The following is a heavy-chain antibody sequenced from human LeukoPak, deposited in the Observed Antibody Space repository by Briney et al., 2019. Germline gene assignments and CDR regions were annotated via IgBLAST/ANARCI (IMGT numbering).Heavy chain of an antibody. J-gene: IGHJ4*02. CDR1: GFTFSSYA. CDR3: AKDSGQQLPYYFDY. CDR2: ISGSGGST. V-gene: IGHV3-23*01. Sequence: GGSLRLSCAASGFTFSSYAMSWVRQAPGKGLEWVSGISGSGGSTYYADSVKGRFTISRDNSKNTLYLQINSLRAEDTAVYYCAKDSGQQLPYYFDYWGQGTLVTVPS. D-gene: IGHD6-13*01.